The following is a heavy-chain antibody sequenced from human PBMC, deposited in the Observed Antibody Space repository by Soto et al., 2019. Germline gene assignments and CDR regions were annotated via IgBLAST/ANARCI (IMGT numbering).Heavy chain of an antibody. CDR1: GFTFRSNP. CDR3: ANAPWSEGGY. V-gene: IGHV3-23*01. D-gene: IGHD1-26*01. Sequence: EVQLLESGGGLVQPGGSLSPSGAAPGFTFRSNPWGWARQAPGKGLEWVSAISGSGGSTYYADSVKGRFTISRDNPKNTLYLQMNSLRAEDTAVYYCANAPWSEGGYWGQGTLVTVSS. J-gene: IGHJ4*02. CDR2: ISGSGGST.